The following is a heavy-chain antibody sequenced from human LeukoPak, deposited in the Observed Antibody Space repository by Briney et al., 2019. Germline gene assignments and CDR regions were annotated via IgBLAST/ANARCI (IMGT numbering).Heavy chain of an antibody. V-gene: IGHV3-15*01. D-gene: IGHD3-3*01. CDR3: TTGFTPTYYDFWSGFDY. CDR1: GFTFSNAW. CDR2: IKSKTDGGTT. Sequence: GGSLRLSCAASGFTFSNAWMSLVRQAPGTGLEWVGRIKSKTDGGTTDYPAPVKGRFTISRDDSKNTLYLQMNSLKTEDTAVYYCTTGFTPTYYDFWSGFDYWGQGTLVTVSS. J-gene: IGHJ4*02.